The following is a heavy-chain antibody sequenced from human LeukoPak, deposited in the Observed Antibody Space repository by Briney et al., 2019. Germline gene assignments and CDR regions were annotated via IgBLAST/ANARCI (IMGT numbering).Heavy chain of an antibody. Sequence: SETLSLTCTVSGDSISRYYWTWIRQPPGKGLEWIGYLFYSGSTTYNPSLKSRITISVDTSKNQFSLKLRSVTAADTAVYYCARLPYYYDNSGFRDYHYYMDVWGKGTTVNVFS. CDR1: GDSISRYY. D-gene: IGHD3-22*01. J-gene: IGHJ6*03. V-gene: IGHV4-59*08. CDR2: LFYSGST. CDR3: ARLPYYYDNSGFRDYHYYMDV.